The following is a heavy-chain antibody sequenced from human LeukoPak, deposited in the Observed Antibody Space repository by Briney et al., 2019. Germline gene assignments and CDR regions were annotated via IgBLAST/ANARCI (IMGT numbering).Heavy chain of an antibody. Sequence: SETLSLTCTVSGGSISSNGYYWGWIRQPPGKGLEWIGSFYYTGSTFYSPPLKSRVTISVDTSKNQFSLKLSSVTAADTAVYYCARVDYGGNPPFDYWGQGTLVTVSS. CDR3: ARVDYGGNPPFDY. V-gene: IGHV4-39*07. CDR1: GGSISSNGYY. CDR2: FYYTGST. J-gene: IGHJ4*02. D-gene: IGHD4-23*01.